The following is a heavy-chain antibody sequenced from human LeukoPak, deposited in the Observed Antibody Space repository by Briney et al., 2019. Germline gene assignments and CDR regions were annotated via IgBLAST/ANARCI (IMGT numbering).Heavy chain of an antibody. CDR3: ARGNGYSSSWYSYYYYMDV. Sequence: ASVKVSCKASGYTFTSYDINWVRQATGQGLEWMGWMNPNSGNTGYAQKFQGRVTITRNTSISTAYMELSSLRSEDTAVYYCARGNGYSSSWYSYYYYMDVWGKGTTVTVSS. CDR2: MNPNSGNT. CDR1: GYTFTSYD. V-gene: IGHV1-8*03. D-gene: IGHD6-13*01. J-gene: IGHJ6*03.